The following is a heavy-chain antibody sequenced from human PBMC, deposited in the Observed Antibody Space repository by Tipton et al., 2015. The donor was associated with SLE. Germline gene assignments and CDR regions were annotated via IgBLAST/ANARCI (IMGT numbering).Heavy chain of an antibody. D-gene: IGHD3-10*01. CDR3: AFYGSGSSVFDI. V-gene: IGHV4-34*11. CDR1: GGSFSGYY. J-gene: IGHJ3*02. CDR2: IYYSGST. Sequence: TLSLTCAVYGGSFSGYYWSWIRQPPGKGLEWIGYIYYSGSTNYNPSLKSRVTISVDRSKNQFSLKLSSVTAADTAVYYCAFYGSGSSVFDIWGQGTMVTVSS.